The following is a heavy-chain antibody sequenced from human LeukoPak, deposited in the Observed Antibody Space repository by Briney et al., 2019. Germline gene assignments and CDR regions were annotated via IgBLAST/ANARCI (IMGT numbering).Heavy chain of an antibody. CDR3: ARSSEYGDPFNY. D-gene: IGHD4-17*01. Sequence: SETLSLTCAVYGGSFSGYYWSWIRQPPGKGLEWIGSIYYSGSTYYSPSFKGRVTISVDTSRNQFSLKLNSVTAADTAVYYCARSSEYGDPFNYWGQGTLVTVSS. CDR2: IYYSGST. CDR1: GGSFSGYY. J-gene: IGHJ4*02. V-gene: IGHV4-34*01.